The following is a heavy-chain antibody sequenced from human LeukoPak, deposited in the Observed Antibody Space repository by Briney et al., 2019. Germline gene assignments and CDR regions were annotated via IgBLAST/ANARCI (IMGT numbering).Heavy chain of an antibody. CDR1: GFTFSSYE. CDR2: ISGSGSTI. CDR3: ARGRGQRIMITFGAFHDAFDI. D-gene: IGHD3-16*01. Sequence: GGSLRLSCAASGFTFSSYEMNWVRQAPGKGLEWVSYISGSGSTIYYADSVKGRFTISRDNAKNSLYLQMNSLRAEDTAVYYCARGRGQRIMITFGAFHDAFDIWGQGTMVTVSS. J-gene: IGHJ3*02. V-gene: IGHV3-48*03.